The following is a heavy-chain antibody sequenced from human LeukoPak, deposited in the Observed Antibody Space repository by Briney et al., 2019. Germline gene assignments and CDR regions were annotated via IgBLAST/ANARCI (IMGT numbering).Heavy chain of an antibody. CDR3: VACRDNSCCSETFGF. J-gene: IGHJ3*01. V-gene: IGHV6-1*01. CDR2: TLYRSKWYN. D-gene: IGHD2-15*01. CDR1: GDSVSYNVAA. Sequence: SQTLSLTCAISGDSVSYNVAAWNGIKQSPSRGLEWLGRTLYRSKWYNDYAESVKSRITINPDTSKNQFTLQLKSVTPEDTAVYYCVACRDNSCCSETFGFWGQGTTVIVSS.